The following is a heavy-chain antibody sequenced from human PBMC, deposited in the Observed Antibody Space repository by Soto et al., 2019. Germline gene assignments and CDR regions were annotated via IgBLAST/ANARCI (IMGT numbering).Heavy chain of an antibody. CDR3: AREPRGMDV. V-gene: IGHV1-69*13. CDR2: IIPIFRTP. CDR1: GDTFDTFA. J-gene: IGHJ6*02. Sequence: SVKVSCKTSGDTFDTFAISWVRQAPGQGLEWMGGIIPIFRTPDYTQKFQGRVTITADVSTSTAYMELRSLRSDDTAVYYCAREPRGMDVWGQGTTVTVSS.